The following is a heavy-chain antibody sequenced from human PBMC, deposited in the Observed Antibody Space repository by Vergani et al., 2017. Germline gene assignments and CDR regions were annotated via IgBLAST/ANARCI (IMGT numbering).Heavy chain of an antibody. Sequence: EVQLLEAGGGLVQPGGSLRLSCTASGFTFQAFAFHWVRQVSVRGLEWVSGIDRNYGVKNGNSFEGRFSISRDNAKKAVFLQMNNLRHEDTALYFCVKDNDYDADGPFDLWGRGTLVTVSS. CDR3: VKDNDYDADGPFDL. CDR2: IDRNYGVK. D-gene: IGHD3-16*01. CDR1: GFTFQAFA. V-gene: IGHV3-9*01. J-gene: IGHJ2*01.